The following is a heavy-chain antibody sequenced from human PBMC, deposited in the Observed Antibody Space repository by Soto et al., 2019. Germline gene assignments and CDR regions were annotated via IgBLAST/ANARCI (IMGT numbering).Heavy chain of an antibody. CDR2: ISSSNAYI. Sequence: WGSRSLSAAASGLTFDLYNMNLVRQAAGKGLEWVSSISSSNAYIYYADSVRGRFTISRDNDKKSVELQMNSLRVEDTAVYYCVSPATHGRKYYFQWWGHGTLVTVSS. V-gene: IGHV3-21*01. CDR3: VSPATHGRKYYFQW. CDR1: GLTFDLYN. J-gene: IGHJ4*01.